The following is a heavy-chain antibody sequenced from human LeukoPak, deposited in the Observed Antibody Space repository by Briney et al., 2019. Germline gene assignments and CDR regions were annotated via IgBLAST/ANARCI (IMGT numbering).Heavy chain of an antibody. CDR3: AKDLGPRSVVPAAM. CDR2: IRYDGSNK. CDR1: GFTFSSYG. V-gene: IGHV3-30*02. Sequence: GGSLRLSCAASGFTFSSYGMHWVRQAPGKGLEWVAFIRYDGSNKYYADSVKGRFTISRDNSKNTLYLQMNSLRAEDTAVYYCAKDLGPRSVVPAAMGGQGTLVTVSS. J-gene: IGHJ4*02. D-gene: IGHD2-2*01.